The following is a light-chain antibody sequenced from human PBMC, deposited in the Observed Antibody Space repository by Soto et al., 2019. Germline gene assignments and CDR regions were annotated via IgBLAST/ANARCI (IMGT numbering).Light chain of an antibody. CDR1: QSISSW. CDR3: QQHNSFSIT. V-gene: IGKV1-5*03. CDR2: KAS. J-gene: IGKJ5*01. Sequence: DIQMSQSPSTLSGSEGDRVTITCRASQSISSWLAWYQQKPGKAPKLLIYKASSLESGVPSRFSGSGSGTEFTLTINSLQADDFATYYCQQHNSFSITFGQGTRLEIK.